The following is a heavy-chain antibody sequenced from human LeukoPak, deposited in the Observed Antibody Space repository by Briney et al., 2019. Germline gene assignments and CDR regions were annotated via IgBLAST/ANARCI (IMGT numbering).Heavy chain of an antibody. V-gene: IGHV4-4*07. CDR1: GGSISSYY. J-gene: IGHJ3*02. Sequence: SETLSLTCTVSGGSISSYYWSWIRHPAAQGLDRIGRIYTSGSTNSNPTLKSRVTMSVDTSKNQFSLKLSSVTAADTAVYYCASIVVVTAADPSDAFDIWGQGTMVTVSS. CDR3: ASIVVVTAADPSDAFDI. D-gene: IGHD2-21*02. CDR2: IYTSGST.